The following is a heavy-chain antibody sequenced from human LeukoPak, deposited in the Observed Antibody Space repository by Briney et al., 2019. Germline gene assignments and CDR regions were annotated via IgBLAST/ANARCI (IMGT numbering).Heavy chain of an antibody. V-gene: IGHV3-7*01. CDR3: ARGLSPRTTTVGY. Sequence: PGGSLRLSCVGSGLTFSRYWMTWVRQAPGKGLEWVANIKEDGSEMYYVDSVEGRFTISRDNAKNSLYLQMNNLRAEDTAVYYCARGLSPRTTTVGYWGQGTLVTVSS. CDR2: IKEDGSEM. CDR1: GLTFSRYW. J-gene: IGHJ4*02. D-gene: IGHD4-11*01.